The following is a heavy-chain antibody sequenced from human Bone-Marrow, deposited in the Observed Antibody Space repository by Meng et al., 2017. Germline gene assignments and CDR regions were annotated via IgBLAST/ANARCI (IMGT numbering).Heavy chain of an antibody. Sequence: QVQLQESGPGLVKPSQTLSLTCTVSGGPISSGGYYWSWIRQHPGKGLEWIGYIYYSGTTYYNPSLSSLVTISVDTSKNQFSLNLSSVTAADTAVYYCARDIRQGGNIWFDPWGQGTLVTVSS. V-gene: IGHV4-31*01. J-gene: IGHJ5*02. CDR1: GGPISSGGYY. CDR2: IYYSGTT. CDR3: ARDIRQGGNIWFDP. D-gene: IGHD3-16*01.